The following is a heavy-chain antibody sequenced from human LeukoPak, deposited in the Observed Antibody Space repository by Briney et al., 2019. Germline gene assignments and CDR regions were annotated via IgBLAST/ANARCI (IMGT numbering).Heavy chain of an antibody. Sequence: PSQTLSLTCTVSGASISSGSYFWSWIRQPAGRGLEWIGSIYTSGTTNYNPSLKSRVTISVDTSKNQFFLKLSSVTAADTAVYYCATFNWNAPGYWGQGTLVAVSS. J-gene: IGHJ4*02. CDR3: ATFNWNAPGY. D-gene: IGHD1-20*01. V-gene: IGHV4-61*02. CDR1: GASISSGSYF. CDR2: IYTSGTT.